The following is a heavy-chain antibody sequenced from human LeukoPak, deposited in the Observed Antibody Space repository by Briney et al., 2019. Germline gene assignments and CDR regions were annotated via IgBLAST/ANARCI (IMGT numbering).Heavy chain of an antibody. J-gene: IGHJ4*02. D-gene: IGHD2-2*01. CDR3: ARGSRDPPIPAAPWYDFDY. CDR1: GGSFSGYY. V-gene: IGHV4-34*01. Sequence: SETLSLTCAVYGGSFSGYYWSWIRQPPGKGLEWIGEINHSGSTNYNPSIKSRVTISVDTSKNQLSLKLSSVTAADTAVYYCARGSRDPPIPAAPWYDFDYWGQGTLVTVSS. CDR2: INHSGST.